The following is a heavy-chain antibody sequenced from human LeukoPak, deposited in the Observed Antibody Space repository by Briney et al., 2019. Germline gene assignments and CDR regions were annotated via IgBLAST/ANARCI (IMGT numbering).Heavy chain of an antibody. V-gene: IGHV3-21*01. Sequence: GRSLRLSCAASAFTFSSYSINWVRQAPGKWLGWVSSISSSSSYIYYADSVKGRFTISRDNAKNSLCLQMNSLRAEDTAVYYCARDRDILTGLDAFDIWGQGTMVTVSS. CDR3: ARDRDILTGLDAFDI. D-gene: IGHD3-9*01. J-gene: IGHJ3*02. CDR2: ISSSSSYI. CDR1: AFTFSSYS.